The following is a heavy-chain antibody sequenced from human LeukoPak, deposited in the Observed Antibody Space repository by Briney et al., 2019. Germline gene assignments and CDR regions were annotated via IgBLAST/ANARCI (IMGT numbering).Heavy chain of an antibody. V-gene: IGHV3-30*03. CDR1: GFTFSSYG. D-gene: IGHD4-17*01. CDR2: ISYDGSNK. CDR3: ARDPNGDYIGAFEI. J-gene: IGHJ3*02. Sequence: GGSLRLSCAASGFTFSSYGMHWVRQAPGKGLEWVAVISYDGSNKYYADSVKGRFTISRDNSKNTLYLQMTSLRVEDTTVYYCARDPNGDYIGAFEIWGQGTMVTVSS.